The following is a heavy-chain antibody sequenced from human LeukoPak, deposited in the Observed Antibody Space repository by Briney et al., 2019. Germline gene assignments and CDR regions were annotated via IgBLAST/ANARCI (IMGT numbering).Heavy chain of an antibody. D-gene: IGHD3-22*01. J-gene: IGHJ3*02. V-gene: IGHV3-23*01. CDR2: ISGSGGST. CDR3: AKDLFASPNYDSSGYDAFDI. Sequence: GGSLRLSCAASGFTFSSYAMSWVRQAPGKGLEWVSAISGSGGSTYYADSVKGRFTISRDNSKNTLYLQINSLRAEDTAVYYRAKDLFASPNYDSSGYDAFDIWGQGTMVTVSS. CDR1: GFTFSSYA.